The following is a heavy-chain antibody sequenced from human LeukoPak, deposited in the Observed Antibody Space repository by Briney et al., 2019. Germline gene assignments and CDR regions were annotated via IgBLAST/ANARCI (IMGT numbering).Heavy chain of an antibody. CDR1: GGSISSSSYY. D-gene: IGHD1-26*01. CDR2: IYYSGST. V-gene: IGHV4-39*01. J-gene: IGHJ4*02. CDR3: ARLIVGATSDLDY. Sequence: PSETLSLTCTVSGGSISSSSYYWGWIRQPPGKGLEWIGSIYYSGSTYYNPSLKSRVTISVDTSKNQFSLKLSSVTAADTAVYYCARLIVGATSDLDYWGQGPWSPSPQ.